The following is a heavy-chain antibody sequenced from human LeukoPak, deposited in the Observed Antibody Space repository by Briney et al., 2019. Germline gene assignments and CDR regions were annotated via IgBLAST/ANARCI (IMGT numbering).Heavy chain of an antibody. CDR3: ARDHVSGSVPNYYGMDV. D-gene: IGHD2-8*02. CDR1: GFTFSSYW. J-gene: IGHJ6*02. Sequence: GGSLRLSCAASGFTFSSYWMSWVRQAPGKGLEWVANIKQDGSEKYYVDSVKGRFTISRDNAKNSLYLQMNSLRAEDTAVYYCARDHVSGSVPNYYGMDVWGQGTTVTVSS. V-gene: IGHV3-7*03. CDR2: IKQDGSEK.